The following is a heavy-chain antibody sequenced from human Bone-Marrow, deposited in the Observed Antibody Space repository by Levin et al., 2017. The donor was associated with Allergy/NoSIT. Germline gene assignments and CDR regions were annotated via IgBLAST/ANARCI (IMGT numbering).Heavy chain of an antibody. D-gene: IGHD2-15*01. CDR1: GGSFSTPFTDYY. CDR2: INHSGST. V-gene: IGHV4-34*01. J-gene: IGHJ4*02. CDR3: ARPAAGYSQMYYFDY. Sequence: ASETLSLTCAVYGGSFSTPFTDYYWTWIRQPPGKGLEWIGAINHSGSTNYNPSLKSRVTISVDTSKNQFSLKLSSVTAADTAVYYCARPAAGYSQMYYFDYWGQGTLVTVSS.